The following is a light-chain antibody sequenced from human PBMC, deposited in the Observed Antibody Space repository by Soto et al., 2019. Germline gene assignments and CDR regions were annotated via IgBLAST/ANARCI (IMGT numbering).Light chain of an antibody. CDR1: QSISSE. V-gene: IGKV3-15*01. CDR2: GAS. Sequence: EIVMTQSPATLSVSPGERATLSCRASQSISSELAWYQQRPGQPPRLLIYGASTRATGVPDRFTRSGSGSDFTLTISGLQSEDFAVYYCQQGHNWPLTFGQGTRLEI. J-gene: IGKJ2*01. CDR3: QQGHNWPLT.